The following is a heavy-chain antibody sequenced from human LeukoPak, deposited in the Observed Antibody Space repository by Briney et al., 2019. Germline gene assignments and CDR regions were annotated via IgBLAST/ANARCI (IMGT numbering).Heavy chain of an antibody. Sequence: PGGSLRLSCAASGFTFSTYSMNWVRQAPGKGLEWVSYISSGSSTIYYADSVKGRFTISKDNAKNSLYLQMNSLRAEDTAVYYCARGGFWSGYRFFDYWGQGTLVTVSS. CDR2: ISSGSSTI. V-gene: IGHV3-48*01. CDR3: ARGGFWSGYRFFDY. D-gene: IGHD3-3*01. CDR1: GFTFSTYS. J-gene: IGHJ4*02.